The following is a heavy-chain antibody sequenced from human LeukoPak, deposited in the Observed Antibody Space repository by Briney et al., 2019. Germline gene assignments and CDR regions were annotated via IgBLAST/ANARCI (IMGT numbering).Heavy chain of an antibody. CDR1: GFTFSSYS. CDR3: ARGWVPAAAGWFDP. J-gene: IGHJ5*02. Sequence: GVLRLYCAASGFTFSSYSMNWVRQAPGKGLEWVSYISSSSSTIYYTDSVKGRFTISRDNAKNSLYLQMNSLRAEDTAVYYCARGWVPAAAGWFDPWGQGTLVTVSS. D-gene: IGHD2-2*01. V-gene: IGHV3-48*04. CDR2: ISSSSSTI.